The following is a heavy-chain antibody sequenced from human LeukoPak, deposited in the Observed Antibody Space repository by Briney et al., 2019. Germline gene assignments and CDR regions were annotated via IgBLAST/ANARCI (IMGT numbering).Heavy chain of an antibody. J-gene: IGHJ4*02. CDR1: GFTFDDYA. CDR3: AREKFDY. V-gene: IGHV3-9*01. Sequence: PGGSLRLTCAASGFTFDDYAMHWVRQAPGKGLEWVSGISWNSGSIGYADSVKGRFTISRDNAKNSLYLQMNSLRAEDTALYYCAREKFDYWGQGTLVTVSS. CDR2: ISWNSGSI.